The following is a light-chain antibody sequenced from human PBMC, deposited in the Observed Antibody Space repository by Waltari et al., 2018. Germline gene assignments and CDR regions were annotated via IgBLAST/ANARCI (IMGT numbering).Light chain of an antibody. V-gene: IGKV1-12*01. CDR3: QQHNSFPLT. J-gene: IGKJ4*01. CDR2: AAS. CDR1: QDIRNY. Sequence: DIQMTQSPSSLSASVGDRVTITCQASQDIRNYLAWYQQKPGKAPQLLIYAASNLQSGVPSRFSGSGSGTEFTLIISRLQLEDFATYYCQQHNSFPLTFGGGTKVEIK.